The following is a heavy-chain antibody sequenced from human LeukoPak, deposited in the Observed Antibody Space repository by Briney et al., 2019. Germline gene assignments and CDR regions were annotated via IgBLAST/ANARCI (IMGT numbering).Heavy chain of an antibody. J-gene: IGHJ5*02. CDR1: YA. V-gene: IGHV3-23*01. CDR2: ISGSGGST. D-gene: IGHD2-8*01. Sequence: YAMRWGRXGRGKGGEGGAAISGSGGSTYYADSVKGPFTISRDNSKNTLYLQMTSLRAEDTAVYYCAKEPLPEYCTNGVCYIQGPASWFDPWGQGTLVTVSS. CDR3: AKEPLPEYCTNGVCYIQGPASWFDP.